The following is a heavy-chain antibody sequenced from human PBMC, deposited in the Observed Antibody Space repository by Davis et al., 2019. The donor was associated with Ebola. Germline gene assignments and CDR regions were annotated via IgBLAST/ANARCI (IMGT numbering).Heavy chain of an antibody. V-gene: IGHV4-31*03. J-gene: IGHJ3*02. CDR3: AREQLLNAFDI. CDR1: GGSISSGGYY. D-gene: IGHD6-6*01. CDR2: IYYSGST. Sequence: LRLFCTVSGGSISSGGYYWSWIRQHPGKGLEWIGYIYYSGSTYYNPSLKSRVTISVDTSKNQFSLKLSSVTAADTAVYYCAREQLLNAFDIWGQGTMVTVSS.